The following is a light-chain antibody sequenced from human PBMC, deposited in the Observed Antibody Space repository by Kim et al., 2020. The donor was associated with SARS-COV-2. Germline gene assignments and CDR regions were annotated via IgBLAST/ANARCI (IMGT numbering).Light chain of an antibody. CDR2: EVS. V-gene: IGLV2-23*02. CDR3: CSYAGSSTSVV. J-gene: IGLJ2*01. Sequence: QSITSSCTGTSSDVVSYNLVSWYQQHPGKAPKLMIYEVSKRPSGVSNRFSGSKSGNTASLTISGLQAEDEADYYCCSYAGSSTSVVFGGGTQLTVL. CDR1: SSDVVSYNL.